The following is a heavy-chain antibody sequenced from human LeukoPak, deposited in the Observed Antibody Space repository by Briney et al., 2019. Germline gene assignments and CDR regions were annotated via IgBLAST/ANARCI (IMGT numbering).Heavy chain of an antibody. CDR1: GGSISSSSYY. Sequence: PSETLSLTCTVSGGSISSSSYYWGWLRQPPGTGLEWIGSIYYSGSTYYNPSLKSRVTISVDTSKNQFSLKLSSVTAADTAVYYCAGDVLRFLEWLSVWGQGTLVTVSS. D-gene: IGHD3-3*01. CDR3: AGDVLRFLEWLSV. J-gene: IGHJ4*02. CDR2: IYYSGST. V-gene: IGHV4-39*02.